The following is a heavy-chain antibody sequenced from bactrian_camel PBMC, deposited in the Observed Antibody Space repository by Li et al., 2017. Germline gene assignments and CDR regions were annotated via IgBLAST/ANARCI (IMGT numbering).Heavy chain of an antibody. D-gene: IGHD2*01. Sequence: VQLVESGGGLVQPGGSLRLSCQASGYVYTNKCMAWFRQAPGKEREAVASIYTVDGSTYYADSVKGRFTISQDKDDNTVYLQMNNLKPEYTAMYYCAAERGGCILASPASDQRTGTTGAREPRSPSP. J-gene: IGHJ4*01. V-gene: IGHV3S54*01. CDR3: AAERGGCILASPASDQRTGTT. CDR1: GYVYTNKC. CDR2: IYTVDGST.